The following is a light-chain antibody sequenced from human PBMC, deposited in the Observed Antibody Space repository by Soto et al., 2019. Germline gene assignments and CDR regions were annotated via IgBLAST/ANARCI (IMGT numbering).Light chain of an antibody. J-gene: IGKJ1*01. Sequence: DSKITQSPSTLSASVGDRVTITCRASQSVSTWLAWYQQKPGKAPKLLIYKASNLESGVPSRFTGSGSGTEFTLTICSLQPDDLATYYCQQYNSWTFGQGTKVDI. V-gene: IGKV1-5*03. CDR1: QSVSTW. CDR3: QQYNSWT. CDR2: KAS.